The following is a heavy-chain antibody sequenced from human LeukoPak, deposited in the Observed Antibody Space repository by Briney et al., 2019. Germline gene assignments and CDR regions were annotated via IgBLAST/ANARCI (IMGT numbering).Heavy chain of an antibody. Sequence: GGSLRLSCAASGFTFSSYSMNWVRQAPGKGLEWVSSISSSSSCIYYADSVKGRFTISRDNAKNSLYLQMNSMRAEDTAVYYCARGRNWFDPWGQGTLVTVSS. CDR3: ARGRNWFDP. CDR2: ISSSSSCI. CDR1: GFTFSSYS. V-gene: IGHV3-21*01. J-gene: IGHJ5*02.